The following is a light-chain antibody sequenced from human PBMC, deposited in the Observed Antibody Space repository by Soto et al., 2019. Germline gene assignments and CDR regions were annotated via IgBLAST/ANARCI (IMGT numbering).Light chain of an antibody. CDR1: LSNLGAGYD. CDR2: GNN. Sequence: QSVLTQPPSVSGAPGQRVTISCTVSLSNLGAGYDVQWYQQLPGTAPKLLIYGNNNRPSGVPDRFSGSKSGTSASLAITGLQAEDEADYYCQSQDNSLSGSRVFGTGTKVNVL. V-gene: IGLV1-40*01. CDR3: QSQDNSLSGSRV. J-gene: IGLJ1*01.